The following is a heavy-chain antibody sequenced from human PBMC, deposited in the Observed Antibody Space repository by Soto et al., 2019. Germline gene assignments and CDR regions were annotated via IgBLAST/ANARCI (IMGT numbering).Heavy chain of an antibody. Sequence: TSETLSLTCTVSGGSIISSSYYWGWIRQPPGKGLEWIGSIYYSGSTYYNPSLKSRVTISVDTSKNQFSLKLSSVTAADTAVYYCARLRRTGTTSIIGMYNWFDPWGQGTLVTVSS. CDR2: IYYSGST. J-gene: IGHJ5*02. CDR3: ARLRRTGTTSIIGMYNWFDP. V-gene: IGHV4-39*01. D-gene: IGHD1-1*01. CDR1: GGSIISSSYY.